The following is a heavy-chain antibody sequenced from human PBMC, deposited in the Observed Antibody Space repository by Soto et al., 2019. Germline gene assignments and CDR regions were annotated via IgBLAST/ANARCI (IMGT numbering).Heavy chain of an antibody. Sequence: SETLSLTCTVSGGSISSSSYYWGWIRQPPGKGLEWIGSIYYSGSTYYNPSLKSRVTISVDTSKNQFSLKLSSVTAADTAVYYCARGSWSIRFHHWGQGSLVTISS. J-gene: IGHJ4*02. CDR3: ARGSWSIRFHH. CDR1: GGSISSSSYY. D-gene: IGHD1-20*01. CDR2: IYYSGST. V-gene: IGHV4-39*01.